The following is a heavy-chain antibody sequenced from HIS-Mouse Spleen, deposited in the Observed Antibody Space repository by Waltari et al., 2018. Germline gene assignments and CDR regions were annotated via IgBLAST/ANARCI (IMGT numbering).Heavy chain of an antibody. D-gene: IGHD6-13*01. Sequence: QLQLQESGPGLVKPSETLSLTCTVSGGSISSSSYYWGGIRQPPGKGLGWIGSIYYGGSNYYNPSLKRLVTISVDTSKNQFSLKLSSVTAADTAVYYCAREIPYSSSWYDWYFDLWGRGTLVTVSS. CDR1: GGSISSSSYY. CDR3: AREIPYSSSWYDWYFDL. CDR2: IYYGGSN. J-gene: IGHJ2*01. V-gene: IGHV4-39*07.